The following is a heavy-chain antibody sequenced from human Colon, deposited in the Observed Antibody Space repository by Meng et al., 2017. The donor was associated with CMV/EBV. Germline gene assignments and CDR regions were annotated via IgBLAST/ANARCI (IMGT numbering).Heavy chain of an antibody. V-gene: IGHV4-59*02. D-gene: IGHD2-2*01. Sequence: GSLRLSCSVSGGSVSNYFWSWIRQSPGRGLEWIGYIYYIGDTTYNPSLKRRVTISIDTSKNQFSLKLTSVTAADTAVYYCARSKDIVIVEAAQAVFDIWGQGTMVTVSS. CDR2: IYYIGDT. J-gene: IGHJ3*02. CDR1: GGSVSNYF. CDR3: ARSKDIVIVEAAQAVFDI.